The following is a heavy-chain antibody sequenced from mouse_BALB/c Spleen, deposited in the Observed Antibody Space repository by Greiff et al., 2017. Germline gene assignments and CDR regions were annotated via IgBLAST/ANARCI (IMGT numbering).Heavy chain of an antibody. CDR3: AREELLRLPDFDV. CDR2: ISSGGSYT. J-gene: IGHJ1*01. D-gene: IGHD1-2*01. Sequence: EVQLVESGGGLVKPGGSLKLSCAASGFTFSSYAMSWVRQSPEKRLEWVAEISSGGSYTYYPDTVTGRFTISRDNAKNTLYLEMSSLRSEDTAVYYCAREELLRLPDFDVWGAGTTVTVSS. V-gene: IGHV5-9-4*01. CDR1: GFTFSSYA.